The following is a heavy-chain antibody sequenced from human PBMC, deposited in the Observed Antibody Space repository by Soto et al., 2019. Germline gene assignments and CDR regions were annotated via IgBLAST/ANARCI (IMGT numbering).Heavy chain of an antibody. Sequence: EVQLVESGGGLVQPGGSLRLSCAASGFTFSSYDMHWVRQATGKGLEWVSAIGTAGDTYYPGSVKGRFTISRENAKNSLYLQRNSLRAGDTAVYYCARASLAWSLDPWGQGTLVTVSS. J-gene: IGHJ5*02. CDR3: ARASLAWSLDP. CDR2: IGTAGDT. V-gene: IGHV3-13*04. CDR1: GFTFSSYD. D-gene: IGHD3-3*01.